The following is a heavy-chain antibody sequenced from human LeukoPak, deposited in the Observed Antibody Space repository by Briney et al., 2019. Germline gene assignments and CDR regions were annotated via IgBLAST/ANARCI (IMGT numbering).Heavy chain of an antibody. D-gene: IGHD2-2*02. CDR2: IYYSGST. CDR1: GGSISSYY. J-gene: IGHJ4*02. V-gene: IGHV4-59*12. Sequence: SETLSLTCTVSGGSISSYYWSWIRQPPGKGLEWIGYIYYSGSTYYNPSLKSRVTISVDTSKNQFSLKLSSVTAADTAVYYCARGACRSTSCYNMFFDYWGQGTLVTVSS. CDR3: ARGACRSTSCYNMFFDY.